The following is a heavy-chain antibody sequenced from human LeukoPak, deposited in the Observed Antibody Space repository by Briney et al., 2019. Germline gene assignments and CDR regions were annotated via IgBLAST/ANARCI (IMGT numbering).Heavy chain of an antibody. D-gene: IGHD3-22*01. CDR2: IDYSGST. J-gene: IGHJ4*02. CDR1: GGSISCGDYY. Sequence: PSETLSLTCTVYGGSISCGDYYWSWIRQAPGKGLEWVGYIDYSGSTYYNPSLKSRVTISVDTSKNQFSLKLSSVAAADTAVYYCARDSLYDSSGYSSSGFDYWGQGTLVTVSS. CDR3: ARDSLYDSSGYSSSGFDY. V-gene: IGHV4-30-4*01.